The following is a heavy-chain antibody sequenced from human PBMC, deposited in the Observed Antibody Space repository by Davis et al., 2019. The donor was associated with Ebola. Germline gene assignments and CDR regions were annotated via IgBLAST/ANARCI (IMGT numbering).Heavy chain of an antibody. J-gene: IGHJ4*02. CDR3: ARDTAITDYDILTGYLY. D-gene: IGHD3-9*01. CDR1: GFTFSSYS. V-gene: IGHV3-48*02. CDR2: ISSSSSTI. Sequence: GGSLRLSCAASGFTFSSYSMNWVRQAPGKGLEWVSYISSSSSTIYYADSVKGRFTISRDNAKNSLYLQMNSLRDEDTAVYYCARDTAITDYDILTGYLYWGQGTLVTVSS.